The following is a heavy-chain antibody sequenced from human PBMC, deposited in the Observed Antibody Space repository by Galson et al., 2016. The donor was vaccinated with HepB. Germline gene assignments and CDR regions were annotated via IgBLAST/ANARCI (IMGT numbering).Heavy chain of an antibody. D-gene: IGHD6-13*01. CDR3: ARGGWAATTGTAPYLDP. CDR1: GFPFSGHG. V-gene: IGHV3-33*01. J-gene: IGHJ5*02. CDR2: IWFDGSKK. Sequence: SLRLSCAASGFPFSGHGMHWVRQAPGKGLEWVAIIWFDGSKKYYADSVKGRFTISRDNSKNMLYLQMDSLRAEDTAVYYCARGGWAATTGTAPYLDPWGQGALVTVSS.